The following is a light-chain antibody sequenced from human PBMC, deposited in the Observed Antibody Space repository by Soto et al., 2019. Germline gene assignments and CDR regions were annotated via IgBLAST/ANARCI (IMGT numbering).Light chain of an antibody. J-gene: IGLJ2*01. CDR3: QTWDTGIRV. CDR1: SSHSNSV. CDR2: LNSDGSH. Sequence: QSVLTQSASASASLGASVKLTCTLSSSHSNSVIAWHQQQPEKGPRYLMKLNSDGSHSKGDGIPDRFSGSSSGAERYLSISSLQSEDEADYYCQTWDTGIRVFGGGTKLTVL. V-gene: IGLV4-69*01.